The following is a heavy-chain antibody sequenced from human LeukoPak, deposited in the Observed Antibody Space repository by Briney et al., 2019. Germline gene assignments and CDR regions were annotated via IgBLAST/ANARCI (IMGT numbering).Heavy chain of an antibody. CDR3: ARDYGDYVSSWFDP. CDR1: GYPFTSYG. V-gene: IGHV1-18*01. J-gene: IGHJ5*02. Sequence: ASVKVSCKASGYPFTSYGINWVRQAPGQGLEWMGWISAYNGNTNYAQKLQGRVTMTTDTSTSTAYMELRSLRSDDTAVYYCARDYGDYVSSWFDPWGQGTLVTVSS. D-gene: IGHD4-17*01. CDR2: ISAYNGNT.